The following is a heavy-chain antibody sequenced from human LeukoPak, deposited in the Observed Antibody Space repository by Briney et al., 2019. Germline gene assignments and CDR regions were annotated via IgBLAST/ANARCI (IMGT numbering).Heavy chain of an antibody. CDR3: ARGPIAAAGILPYYFDY. CDR2: ISSSSSTI. J-gene: IGHJ4*02. CDR1: GFTFSSYS. D-gene: IGHD6-13*01. V-gene: IGHV3-48*04. Sequence: GGSLRLSCAASGFTFSSYSMNWVRQAPGKGLERVSYISSSSSTIYYADSVKGRFTISRDNAKNSLYLQMNSLRAEDTAVYYCARGPIAAAGILPYYFDYWGQGTLVTVSS.